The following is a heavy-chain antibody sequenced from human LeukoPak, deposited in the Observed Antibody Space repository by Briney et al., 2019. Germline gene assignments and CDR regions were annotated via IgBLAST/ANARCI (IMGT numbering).Heavy chain of an antibody. CDR3: ARERAEGGHAFDI. V-gene: IGHV1-2*02. Sequence: GASVKVSCKASGYTFTGYYMHWVRQAPGQGLEWMGWINPNSGDTNYAQKFQGRVAMTRDTSISKAYMELSRLTSDDTAVYYCARERAEGGHAFDIWGQGTMVTVSS. J-gene: IGHJ3*02. CDR1: GYTFTGYY. D-gene: IGHD1-14*01. CDR2: INPNSGDT.